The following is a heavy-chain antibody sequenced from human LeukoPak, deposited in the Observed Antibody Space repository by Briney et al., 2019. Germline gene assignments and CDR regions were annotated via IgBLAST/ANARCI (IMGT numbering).Heavy chain of an antibody. Sequence: PGGSLRLSCAASGFTFSRYDMSWVRQAPGKGLEWVSAISGSGGTTHYADSVKGRFTISRDNAKNSLYLQMNSLRAEDTAVYYCARDKGRDSVGSGSYGYYYGMDVWGQGTTVTVSS. CDR1: GFTFSRYD. CDR3: ARDKGRDSVGSGSYGYYYGMDV. J-gene: IGHJ6*02. CDR2: ISGSGGTT. V-gene: IGHV3-23*01. D-gene: IGHD3-10*01.